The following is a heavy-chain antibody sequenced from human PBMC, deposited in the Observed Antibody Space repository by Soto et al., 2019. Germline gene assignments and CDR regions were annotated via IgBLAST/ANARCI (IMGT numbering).Heavy chain of an antibody. CDR2: NYYSGIT. J-gene: IGHJ6*02. D-gene: IGHD6-6*01. CDR1: GGSISSGGYY. CDR3: ARGSSIAGLYYGMDV. Sequence: TSETLSLTCTVSGGSISSGGYYWTWIRKHPGKGLEWIGYNYYSGITYYNPSLKSRVTISLDTSKNQFSLKLSSVTAADTAVYYCARGSSIAGLYYGMDVWGQGTTVTVSS. V-gene: IGHV4-31*03.